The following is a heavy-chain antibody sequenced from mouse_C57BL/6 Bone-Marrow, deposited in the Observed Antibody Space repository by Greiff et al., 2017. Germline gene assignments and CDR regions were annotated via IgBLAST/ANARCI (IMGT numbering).Heavy chain of an antibody. CDR1: GYTFTDYY. Sequence: EVQLQQSGPELVKPGASVKISCKASGYTFTDYYMNWVKQSHGKSLEWIGDINPNNGGTSYNQKFTGKATLTVDKSSSTAYMELRSLTSEDSAVYYCARYRGYYFDYWGQGTTLTVSS. V-gene: IGHV1-26*01. CDR3: ARYRGYYFDY. CDR2: INPNNGGT. J-gene: IGHJ2*01.